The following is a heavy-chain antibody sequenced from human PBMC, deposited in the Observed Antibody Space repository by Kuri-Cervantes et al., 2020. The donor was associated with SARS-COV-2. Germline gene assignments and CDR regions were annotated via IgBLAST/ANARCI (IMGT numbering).Heavy chain of an antibody. D-gene: IGHD1-26*01. J-gene: IGHJ4*02. V-gene: IGHV1-3*01. CDR2: INAVNGNT. CDR1: AGTFISYA. Sequence: ASVKISCNAAAGTFISYAISWVRHAPGQRLEGLGWINAVNGNTKYSQKFQGRVTVTRDTSISTAYMELSRLRSDDTAVYYCARDFVEWELLGAHRYFDYWGQGTLVTVSS. CDR3: ARDFVEWELLGAHRYFDY.